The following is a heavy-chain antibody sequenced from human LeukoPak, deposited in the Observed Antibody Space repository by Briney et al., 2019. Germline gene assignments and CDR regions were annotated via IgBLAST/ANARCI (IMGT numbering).Heavy chain of an antibody. CDR3: ARLPAYSSELDY. V-gene: IGHV4-38-2*02. Sequence: PSETLSLTCTVSGYSISSGYYWGWIRQPPGKGLEWIGSIHHGGTTYYNPSLKSRVTISVDTSKNQFSLKLSSVTAADTAVYYCARLPAYSSELDYWGQGTLVTVSS. CDR2: IHHGGTT. J-gene: IGHJ4*02. CDR1: GYSISSGYY. D-gene: IGHD6-25*01.